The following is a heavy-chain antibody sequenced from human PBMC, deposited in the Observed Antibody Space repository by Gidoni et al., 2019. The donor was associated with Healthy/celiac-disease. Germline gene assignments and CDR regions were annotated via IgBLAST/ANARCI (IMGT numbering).Heavy chain of an antibody. CDR2: IYHSGST. V-gene: IGHV4-30-2*01. J-gene: IGHJ4*02. CDR3: ARGDTAMTY. Sequence: QLQLQESGSGLVKPSQTLSLTCAVSGGSISSGGYSWSWIRQPPGKGLEWIGYIYHSGSTYYNPSLKSRVTISVDRSKNQFSLKLSSVTAADTAVYYCARGDTAMTYWGQGTLVTVSS. CDR1: GGSISSGGYS. D-gene: IGHD5-18*01.